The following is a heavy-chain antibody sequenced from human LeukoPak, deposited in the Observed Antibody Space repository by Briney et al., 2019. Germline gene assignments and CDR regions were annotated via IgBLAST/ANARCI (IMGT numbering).Heavy chain of an antibody. CDR2: IWYDGSKE. CDR1: GFTFSSYG. V-gene: IGHV3-33*01. D-gene: IGHD2-15*01. CDR3: ARDRCSGGSCDSGAEYFQH. J-gene: IGHJ1*01. Sequence: GGSLRVSCAASGFTFSSYGMHWVRQVPGKGLEWVAVIWYDGSKEYYADSVKGRFTIPRDNSKNTLYLQMNSLRAEDTAVYYCARDRCSGGSCDSGAEYFQHWGQGTLVTVSS.